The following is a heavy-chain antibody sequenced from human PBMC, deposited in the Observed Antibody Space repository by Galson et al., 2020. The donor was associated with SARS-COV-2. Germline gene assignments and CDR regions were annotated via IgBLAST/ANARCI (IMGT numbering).Heavy chain of an antibody. CDR3: ARVMRGYSYGCDY. J-gene: IGHJ4*02. CDR1: GFTFSSYS. Sequence: GESLKISCAASGFTFSSYSMNWVRQAPGKGLEWVSSISSSSSYIYYADSVKGRFTISRVNAKNSLYLQMNSLRAEDTAVYYCARVMRGYSYGCDYWGQGTLVTVSS. D-gene: IGHD5-18*01. CDR2: ISSSSSYI. V-gene: IGHV3-21*01.